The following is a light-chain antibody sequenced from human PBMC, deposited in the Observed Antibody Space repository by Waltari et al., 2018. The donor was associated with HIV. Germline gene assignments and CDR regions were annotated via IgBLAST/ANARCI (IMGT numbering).Light chain of an antibody. V-gene: IGKV3-11*01. J-gene: IGKJ3*01. Sequence: EIVLTQSPATLSLSPGERATLSCRASQSISNYLAWYQQKPGQAPRLLIYDASNRATGIPARFSGSGSGTDFTLTINSLEPEDFAVYYCQYRTNWFLFTFGPGTKVEIK. CDR2: DAS. CDR1: QSISNY. CDR3: QYRTNWFLFT.